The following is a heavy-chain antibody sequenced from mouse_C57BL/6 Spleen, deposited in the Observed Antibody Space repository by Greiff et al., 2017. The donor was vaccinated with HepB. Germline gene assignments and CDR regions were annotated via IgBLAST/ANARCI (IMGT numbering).Heavy chain of an antibody. D-gene: IGHD2-1*01. CDR2: INPNNGGT. V-gene: IGHV1-26*01. CDR1: GYTFTDYY. CDR3: ARLGGNYDAMDY. Sequence: EVQLQQSGPELVKPGASVKISCKASGYTFTDYYMNWVKQSHGKSLEWIGDINPNNGGTSYNQKFKGKATLTVDKSSSTAYMELRSLTSEDSAVYYCARLGGNYDAMDYWGQGTLVTVSA. J-gene: IGHJ3*01.